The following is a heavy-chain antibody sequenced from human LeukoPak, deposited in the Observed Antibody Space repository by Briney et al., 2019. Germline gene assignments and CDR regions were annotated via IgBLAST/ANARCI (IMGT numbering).Heavy chain of an antibody. CDR1: GGSFSGYY. CDR2: INHSGST. D-gene: IGHD3-10*01. V-gene: IGHV4-34*01. J-gene: IGHJ5*02. Sequence: SETLSLTCAVYGGSFSGYYWSWIRQPPGKGLEWIGEINHSGSTNYIPSLESRVTLSVDTSKNQFSLNLNSVTAADTAVYYCARNRYYYGSGNYGVPNWFDPWGQGTLVTVSS. CDR3: ARNRYYYGSGNYGVPNWFDP.